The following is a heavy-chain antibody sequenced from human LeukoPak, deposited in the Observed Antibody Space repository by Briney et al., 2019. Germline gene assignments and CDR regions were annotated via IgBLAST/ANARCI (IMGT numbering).Heavy chain of an antibody. Sequence: GGSLRLSCAASGFIFSTYAMSWVRQAPGKGLEWVSAISGGGGSTYYADSVKGRFTISRDNSKNTLYLQMNSLRAEDTAVYYCAKDPRGYSGYDLGYYFDYWGQGTLVTVSS. CDR3: AKDPRGYSGYDLGYYFDY. J-gene: IGHJ4*02. V-gene: IGHV3-23*01. D-gene: IGHD5-12*01. CDR1: GFIFSTYA. CDR2: ISGGGGST.